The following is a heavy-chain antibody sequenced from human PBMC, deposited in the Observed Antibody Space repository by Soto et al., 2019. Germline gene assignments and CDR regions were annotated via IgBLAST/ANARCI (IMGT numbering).Heavy chain of an antibody. Sequence: QVQLVQSGAEVKKPGSSVKVSCKASGGTFSSYAISWVRQAPGQGLEWMGGIIPIFGTANYAQKFQGRVTITADESTSTAYMELSSLRSEDTAVYYCARDLFYDSSGYYGISFDYWGQGTLVTVSS. CDR1: GGTFSSYA. J-gene: IGHJ4*02. CDR2: IIPIFGTA. CDR3: ARDLFYDSSGYYGISFDY. V-gene: IGHV1-69*12. D-gene: IGHD3-22*01.